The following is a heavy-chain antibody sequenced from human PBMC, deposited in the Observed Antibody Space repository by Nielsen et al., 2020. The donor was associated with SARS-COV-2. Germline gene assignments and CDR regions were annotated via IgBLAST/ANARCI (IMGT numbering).Heavy chain of an antibody. CDR2: IYDSGIT. CDR1: GFTFSQYA. V-gene: IGHV3-23*01. J-gene: IGHJ4*02. D-gene: IGHD3-10*01. Sequence: GGSLRLSCVASGFTFSQYAMNWVRQAPGKGLEWLSVIYDSGITYYADSVKGRFIISRDNSKNTLYLQMNSLRGEDTAVYYCAREGSRGFYPDFWGQGTLVTVSS. CDR3: AREGSRGFYPDF.